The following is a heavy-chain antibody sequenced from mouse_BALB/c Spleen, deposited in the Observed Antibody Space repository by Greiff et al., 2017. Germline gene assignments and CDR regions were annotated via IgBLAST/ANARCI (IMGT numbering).Heavy chain of an antibody. CDR2: IYPGDGDT. D-gene: IGHD2-3*01. Sequence: QVQLQQSGPELVKPGASVKISCKASGYAFSSSWMNWVKQRPGQGLEWIGRIYPGDGDTNYNGKFKGKATLTADKSSSTAYMQLSSLTSVDSAVYFCERDYDGYYYLDDWGQGTTRTVSS. J-gene: IGHJ2*01. V-gene: IGHV1-82*01. CDR1: GYAFSSSW. CDR3: ERDYDGYYYLDD.